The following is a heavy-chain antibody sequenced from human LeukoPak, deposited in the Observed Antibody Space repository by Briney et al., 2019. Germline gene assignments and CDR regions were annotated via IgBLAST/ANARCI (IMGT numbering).Heavy chain of an antibody. Sequence: SETLSLTCTVSGGSISSYYWSWIRQPPGKGLEWIGYIYYSGSTNYNPSLKSRVTISVDTSKNQFSLKLSSVTAADTAVYYCARDNDSSGYYLGWFDPWGQGTLVTVSS. J-gene: IGHJ5*02. D-gene: IGHD3-22*01. CDR1: GGSISSYY. V-gene: IGHV4-59*01. CDR2: IYYSGST. CDR3: ARDNDSSGYYLGWFDP.